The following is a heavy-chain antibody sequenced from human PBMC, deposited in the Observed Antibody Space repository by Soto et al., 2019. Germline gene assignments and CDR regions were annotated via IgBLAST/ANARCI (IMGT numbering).Heavy chain of an antibody. CDR3: ARGYYYGSGSYYLGYYYYYYMDV. CDR1: GGSISSYY. J-gene: IGHJ6*03. V-gene: IGHV4-59*01. Sequence: PSATLSLTCTVSGGSISSYYWSWIRQPPGKGLEWIGYIYYSGSTNYNPSLKSRVTISVDTSKNQFSLKLSSVTAADTAVYYCARGYYYGSGSYYLGYYYYYYMDVWGKGTTVT. D-gene: IGHD3-10*01. CDR2: IYYSGST.